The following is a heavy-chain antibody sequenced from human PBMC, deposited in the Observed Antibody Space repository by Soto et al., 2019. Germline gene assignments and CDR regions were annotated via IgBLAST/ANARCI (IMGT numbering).Heavy chain of an antibody. CDR3: ERRCYNGMDV. Sequence: SLQLSCAASGFTFSSYELNWVRQAPGKGLEWVSYISSSGSTIYYADSVKGRFTISGDNAKNSLYLQMNSLRAEDTAVYYCERRCYNGMDVWGQGTTVTVSS. V-gene: IGHV3-48*03. CDR2: ISSSGSTI. CDR1: GFTFSSYE. J-gene: IGHJ6*02.